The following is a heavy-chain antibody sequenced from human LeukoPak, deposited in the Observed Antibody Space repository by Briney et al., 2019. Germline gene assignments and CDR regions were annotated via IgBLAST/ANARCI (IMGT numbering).Heavy chain of an antibody. D-gene: IGHD6-19*01. J-gene: IGHJ4*02. Sequence: ASVKVSCKASGYTFTGYYMHWVRQAPGQGLEWMGWINPNSGAPNYAHKFRGRFTITKAPPITTAHLDLSRLRSDDAAVYYCARVQGSGWYPFDYWGQGTLVTVSS. CDR2: INPNSGAP. CDR1: GYTFTGYY. CDR3: ARVQGSGWYPFDY. V-gene: IGHV1-2*07.